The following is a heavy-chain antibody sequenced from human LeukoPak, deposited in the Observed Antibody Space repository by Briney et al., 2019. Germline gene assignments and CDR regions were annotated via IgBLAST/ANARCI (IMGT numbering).Heavy chain of an antibody. J-gene: IGHJ1*01. CDR2: INHSGST. CDR3: ARGAVITMIEH. V-gene: IGHV4-34*01. Sequence: SETLSLTCAVYGGSFSGYYWSWIRQPPGKGLEWIGEINHSGSTNYNPSLKSRVTISVDTSKNQFSLKLSSVTAADTAVYYCARGAVITMIEHWGQGTLVTVSS. D-gene: IGHD3-22*01. CDR1: GGSFSGYY.